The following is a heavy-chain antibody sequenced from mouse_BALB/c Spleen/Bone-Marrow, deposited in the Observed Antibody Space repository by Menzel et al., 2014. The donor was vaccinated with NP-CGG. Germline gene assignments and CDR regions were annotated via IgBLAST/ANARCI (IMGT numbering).Heavy chain of an antibody. D-gene: IGHD1-2*01. J-gene: IGHJ3*01. CDR2: ILPGSGST. CDR3: ARRGHGFAWFAY. V-gene: IGHV1-9*01. CDR1: GYTFSSYW. Sequence: VKLVESGTELMKPGASVKISCKATGYTFSSYWIEWVNQRPGHGLEWIGEILPGSGSTNYNEKFKGKATFTADTSSNTAYMQLGSLTSEDSAVYYCARRGHGFAWFAYWGQGTLVTVSA.